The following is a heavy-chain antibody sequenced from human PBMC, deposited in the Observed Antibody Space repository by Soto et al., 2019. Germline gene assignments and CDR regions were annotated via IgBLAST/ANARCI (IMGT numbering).Heavy chain of an antibody. CDR2: ISSSTSTI. CDR1: GFTFSSYS. Sequence: EVQLVESGGGLVQPGGSLRLSCAASGFTFSSYSMNWVRQARGKGLEWVSYISSSTSTISDADSVKGRFTISRVNAKNSLYPQINSLRADDTAVYYCARYGDYVEYFDYWGQRTLVTVSA. CDR3: ARYGDYVEYFDY. D-gene: IGHD4-17*01. J-gene: IGHJ4*02. V-gene: IGHV3-48*01.